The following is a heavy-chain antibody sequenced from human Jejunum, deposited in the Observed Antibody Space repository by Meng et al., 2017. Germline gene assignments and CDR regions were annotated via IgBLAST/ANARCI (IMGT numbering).Heavy chain of an antibody. CDR3: ARDPGAGAYDI. Sequence: GESLKISCAASGLSFSRSWMSWIRQAPGKGLGLVANINQDGSANNYVGSVRGRFTISRDNAKSSVYLQMNSLRGEDTALYYCARDPGAGAYDIWGQGTMVTVSS. V-gene: IGHV3-7*01. J-gene: IGHJ3*02. CDR1: GLSFSRSW. D-gene: IGHD1-26*01. CDR2: INQDGSAN.